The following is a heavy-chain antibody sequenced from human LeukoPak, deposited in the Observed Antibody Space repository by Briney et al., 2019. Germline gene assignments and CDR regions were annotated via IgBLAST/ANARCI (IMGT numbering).Heavy chain of an antibody. CDR1: GYSFTSYW. CDR2: IYPGDSDT. J-gene: IGHJ3*02. CDR3: ARSLLVVTTNSIAFDI. V-gene: IGHV5-51*01. D-gene: IGHD2-21*02. Sequence: GESLKISCKGSGYSFTSYWIGWVRQMPGKGLEWMGIIYPGDSDTRYSPSFQGQVTISADKSISTAYLQWSSLKASDTAMYYCARSLLVVTTNSIAFDIWGQGTMVTVSS.